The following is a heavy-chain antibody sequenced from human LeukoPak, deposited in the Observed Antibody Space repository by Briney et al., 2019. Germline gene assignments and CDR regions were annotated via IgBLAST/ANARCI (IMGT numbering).Heavy chain of an antibody. Sequence: GGSLRLSCGASGFTFSSYWMHWVRQAPGKGLVWVSGINTDGRSTTYADSVKGRFTISRDNAKNSLYLQMNSLRAEDTAVYYCAREGGYYYYMDVWGKGPRSPSP. CDR3: AREGGYYYYMDV. CDR1: GFTFSSYW. V-gene: IGHV3-74*01. D-gene: IGHD2-15*01. J-gene: IGHJ6*03. CDR2: INTDGRST.